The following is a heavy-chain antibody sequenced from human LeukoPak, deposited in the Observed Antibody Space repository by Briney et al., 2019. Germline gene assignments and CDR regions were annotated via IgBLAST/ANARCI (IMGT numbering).Heavy chain of an antibody. V-gene: IGHV1-18*01. J-gene: IGHJ4*02. D-gene: IGHD2-21*01. CDR3: ARDRQCGY. Sequence: PAASVKVSCKASGYTFTSYGIRRVRQAPGQGLEWMGWISPYNGNTTYAPKLQGRLTMTTDTSTSTAYMELRSLRSDDTAVYYCARDRQCGYWGQGTLVTVSS. CDR1: GYTFTSYG. CDR2: ISPYNGNT.